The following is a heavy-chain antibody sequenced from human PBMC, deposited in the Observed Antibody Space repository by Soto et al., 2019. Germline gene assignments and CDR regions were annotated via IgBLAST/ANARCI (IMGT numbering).Heavy chain of an antibody. D-gene: IGHD6-6*01. J-gene: IGHJ6*02. CDR2: INPSGGST. V-gene: IGHV1-46*01. CDR3: ASKYSSSSRYGMDV. CDR1: GYSLTSYY. Sequence: QVQLVQSGAEVKKTGASVKASCKASGYSLTSYYMHWVRQAPGQGLEWMGIINPSGGSTSYAQKFQGRVTMTRDTFTSTVYMELSSLRSEDTAVYYCASKYSSSSRYGMDVWGQGTTVTVSS.